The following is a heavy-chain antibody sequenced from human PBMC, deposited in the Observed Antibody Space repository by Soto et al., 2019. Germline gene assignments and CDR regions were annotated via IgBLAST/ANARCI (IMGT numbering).Heavy chain of an antibody. V-gene: IGHV3-23*01. CDR3: AKEGYDCGWYLDS. CDR2: ITSSGSEV. D-gene: IGHD6-19*01. Sequence: VQLLESGGGLVQPGGSLRLSCAASGFTFSGSAMPWVRQAPGKWLEYVSSITSSGSEVFHAASVKGRFTMSRDNSKNMLYLQMNSLRAEDTAVYYCAKEGYDCGWYLDSWGQGALVTVSS. CDR1: GFTFSGSA. J-gene: IGHJ4*02.